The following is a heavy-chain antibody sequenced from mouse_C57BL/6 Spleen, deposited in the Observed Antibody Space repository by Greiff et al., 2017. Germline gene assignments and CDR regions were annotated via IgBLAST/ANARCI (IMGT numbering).Heavy chain of an antibody. V-gene: IGHV1-80*01. J-gene: IGHJ4*01. CDR2: IYPGDGDT. Sequence: QVQLKESGAALVKPGASVKISCKASGYAFSSYWMNWVKQRPGQGLEGIGQIYPGDGDTNYNGKVKGKATLTAYKSSSTASRQLISLTSADSAVYLCAKGGGYPYAMYYWGQGTSVTVST. CDR3: AKGGGYPYAMYY. D-gene: IGHD2-2*01. CDR1: GYAFSSYW.